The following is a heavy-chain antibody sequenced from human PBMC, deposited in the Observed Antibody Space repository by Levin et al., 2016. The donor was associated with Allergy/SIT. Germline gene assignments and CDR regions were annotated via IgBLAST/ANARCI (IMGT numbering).Heavy chain of an antibody. Sequence: VRQMPGKGLEWMGIIYPGDSDTRYSPSFQGQVTISADKSISTAYLQWSSLKASDTAMYYCARRGYYYDSRAGAFDIWGQGTMVTRLL. CDR3: ARRGYYYDSRAGAFDI. D-gene: IGHD3-22*01. J-gene: IGHJ3*02. V-gene: IGHV5-51*01. CDR2: IYPGDSDT.